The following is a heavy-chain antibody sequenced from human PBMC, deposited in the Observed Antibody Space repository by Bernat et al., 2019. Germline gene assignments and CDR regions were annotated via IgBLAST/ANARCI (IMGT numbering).Heavy chain of an antibody. CDR1: GYTFTSYD. CDR2: MNPNSGNT. CDR3: AKWDSGSYY. D-gene: IGHD1-26*01. Sequence: QVQLVQSGAEVKKPGVSVKVSCKASGYTFTSYDINWVRQATGQGLEWMGWMNPNSGNTGYAQKFQGRVNINRNTSKSTGYMELSSLRSEDTSVYYCAKWDSGSYYWGQGTLVTGSS. J-gene: IGHJ4*02. V-gene: IGHV1-8*01.